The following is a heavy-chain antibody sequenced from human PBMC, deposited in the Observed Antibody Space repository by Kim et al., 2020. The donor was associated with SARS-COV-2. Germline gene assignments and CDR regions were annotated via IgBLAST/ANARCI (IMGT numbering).Heavy chain of an antibody. J-gene: IGHJ5*02. V-gene: IGHV4-39*01. Sequence: SETLSLTCSVSGGSVSSNSYYWGWVRQPPGKGLEWIGSIYYSGSTYNNPSLKSRVTISVDTSKNQFSLKLTSVTAADTAVYYCARQRSPWVRYRISTNWFDPWGQATLVTVSS. CDR1: GGSVSSNSYY. D-gene: IGHD6-13*01. CDR3: ARQRSPWVRYRISTNWFDP. CDR2: IYYSGST.